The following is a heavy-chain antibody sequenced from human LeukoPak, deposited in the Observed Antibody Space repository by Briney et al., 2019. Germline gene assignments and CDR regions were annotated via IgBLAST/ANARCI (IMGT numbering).Heavy chain of an antibody. V-gene: IGHV4-39*01. D-gene: IGHD4-11*01. Sequence: SETLSLTCTVSGGSISSSSYYWGWIRQPPGKGLEWIGSIYYSGSAYYNPSLKSRVTMSVDTSKNQFSLKLSSVTAADTAVYYCARHLQYYFDYWGQGTLVTVSS. J-gene: IGHJ4*02. CDR3: ARHLQYYFDY. CDR2: IYYSGSA. CDR1: GGSISSSSYY.